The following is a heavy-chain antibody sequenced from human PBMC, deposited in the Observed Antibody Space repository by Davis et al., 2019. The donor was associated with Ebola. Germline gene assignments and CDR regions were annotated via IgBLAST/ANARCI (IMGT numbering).Heavy chain of an antibody. Sequence: PGGSLRLSCAASGFTFSSYWMHWVRQAPGKGLVWVSRINSDGSSTSYADSVKGRFTISRDNAKNTLYLQMNSLRAEDTAVYYCAVVVVVAATDYFDYWGQGTLVTVSS. CDR2: INSDGSST. V-gene: IGHV3-74*01. D-gene: IGHD2-15*01. CDR1: GFTFSSYW. J-gene: IGHJ4*02. CDR3: AVVVVVAATDYFDY.